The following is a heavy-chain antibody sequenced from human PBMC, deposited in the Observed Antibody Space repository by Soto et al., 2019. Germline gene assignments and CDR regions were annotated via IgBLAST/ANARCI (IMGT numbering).Heavy chain of an antibody. CDR1: GYTFTDYY. V-gene: IGHV1-2*02. CDR2: INPESGNP. D-gene: IGHD2-15*01. Sequence: QVQMVQSGAEVKKPGDSVKVSCKASGYTFTDYYMHWVRQAPGQGLEWVGGINPESGNPKYVPKFHGRVTVTRDTSTSTAYMELNRLTSDDTAVYYCASEDCRNTNCLKGFDYWGQGTLVTVSS. CDR3: ASEDCRNTNCLKGFDY. J-gene: IGHJ4*02.